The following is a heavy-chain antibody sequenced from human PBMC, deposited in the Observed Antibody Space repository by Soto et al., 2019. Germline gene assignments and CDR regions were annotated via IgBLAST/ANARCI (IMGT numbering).Heavy chain of an antibody. V-gene: IGHV3-21*01. CDR2: ISSSSSYI. D-gene: IGHD6-13*01. CDR1: GFTFSIYS. Sequence: PGGSLRLSCAASGFTFSIYSMNWVRQAPGKGLEWVSSISSSSSYIYYADSVKGRFTISRDNAKNSLYLQMNTLRAEDTAVYYCARSPGRDGYSSFDYWGQGTLVTVSS. J-gene: IGHJ4*02. CDR3: ARSPGRDGYSSFDY.